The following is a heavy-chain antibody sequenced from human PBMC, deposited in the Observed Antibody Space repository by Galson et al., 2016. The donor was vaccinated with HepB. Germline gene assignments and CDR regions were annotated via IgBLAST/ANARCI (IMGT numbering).Heavy chain of an antibody. Sequence: SLRLSCAASGLTFSSYAVNWVRQPPGKGLEWVSAISGGSTYYADSVRGRFTISRDNSKNTLYLQMDSLTAEDTAVYHCARTGQSSGWYSIKYVENFYYFDYWGQGALVTVSP. V-gene: IGHV3-23*01. J-gene: IGHJ4*02. CDR2: ISGGST. CDR1: GLTFSSYA. CDR3: ARTGQSSGWYSIKYVENFYYFDY. D-gene: IGHD6-19*01.